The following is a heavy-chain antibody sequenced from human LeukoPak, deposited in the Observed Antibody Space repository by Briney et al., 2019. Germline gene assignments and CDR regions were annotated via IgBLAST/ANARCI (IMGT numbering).Heavy chain of an antibody. J-gene: IGHJ5*02. D-gene: IGHD6-13*01. CDR1: GFTFSDYC. V-gene: IGHV3-11*03. Sequence: GGSLRLSCAASGFTFSDYCMDWIRQAPGKGLELVSYIPFSSSSTYYADSVKGRFTISSDNAKNSLYLQMNSLRAPDTAVYYCARRCSRSWPYHLLAPWGQGTLVPVPP. CDR2: IPFSSSST. CDR3: ARRCSRSWPYHLLAP.